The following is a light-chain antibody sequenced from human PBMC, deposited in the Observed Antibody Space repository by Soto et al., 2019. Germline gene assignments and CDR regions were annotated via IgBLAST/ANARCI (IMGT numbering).Light chain of an antibody. CDR1: QRISSW. Sequence: DIQVTQSPSTLSASVGDRVTITCRASQRISSWLAWYQQTPGKAPKLLIYDASSSENGVPLRFSGSGSGTEFTLTITGLQPDDFATYYCQQYNSYPWTFGQGTKVEV. CDR2: DAS. J-gene: IGKJ1*01. V-gene: IGKV1-5*01. CDR3: QQYNSYPWT.